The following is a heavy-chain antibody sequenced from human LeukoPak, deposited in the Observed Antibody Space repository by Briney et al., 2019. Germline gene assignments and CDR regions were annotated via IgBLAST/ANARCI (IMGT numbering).Heavy chain of an antibody. D-gene: IGHD6-13*01. V-gene: IGHV4-34*01. J-gene: IGHJ4*02. CDR1: GGSFSGYY. CDR3: ARAPPPSAAAGSWFDY. Sequence: SETLSLTCAVYGGSFSGYYWSWIRQPPGKGLEWIGEINHSGSTNYNPSLKCRVTISVDTSRNQFSLKLSSVTAADTAVYYCARAPPPSAAAGSWFDYWGQGTLVTVSS. CDR2: INHSGST.